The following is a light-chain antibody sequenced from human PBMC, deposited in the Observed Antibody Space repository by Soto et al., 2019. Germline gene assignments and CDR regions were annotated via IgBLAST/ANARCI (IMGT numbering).Light chain of an antibody. V-gene: IGLV6-57*01. CDR1: SGSVASDS. J-gene: IGLJ3*02. CDR3: QSYDNTNWV. Sequence: NFMLTQPRSVSESPGKTVTISCIRSSGSVASDSVQWYQQRPGSSPTIVIYDDNQRPSGVPDRFSASVDSSSNSASLTISGLQTEDEADYYCQSYDNTNWVFGGGTKVTVL. CDR2: DDN.